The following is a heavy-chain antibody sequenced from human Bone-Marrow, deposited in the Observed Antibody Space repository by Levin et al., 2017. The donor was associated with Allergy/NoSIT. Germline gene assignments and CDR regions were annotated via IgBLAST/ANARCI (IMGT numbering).Heavy chain of an antibody. CDR1: GFTFSSYA. D-gene: IGHD1-26*01. V-gene: IGHV3-30-3*01. J-gene: IGHJ6*02. CDR2: ISYDGSNK. CDR3: ARDRGSGSYYHYYYGMDV. Sequence: SCAASGFTFSSYAMHWVRQAPGKGLEWVAVISYDGSNKYYADSVKGRFTISRDNSKNTLYLQMNSLRAEDTAVYYCARDRGSGSYYHYYYGMDVWGQGTTVTVSS.